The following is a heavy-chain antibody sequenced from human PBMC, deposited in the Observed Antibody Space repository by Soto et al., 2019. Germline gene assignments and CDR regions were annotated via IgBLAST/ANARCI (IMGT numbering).Heavy chain of an antibody. V-gene: IGHV3-74*01. Sequence: EVQLVESGGGLVQRGGSLRLSCAGSGFTFSSNWMHWVRQDPGKGLVWVSRLNSDGTSANYADSVKGRFTISRDNAKNTLFLQMNSLTAEDTALYYCARGPSGWYGFDYWGQGPLVTVSS. D-gene: IGHD6-19*01. J-gene: IGHJ4*02. CDR3: ARGPSGWYGFDY. CDR2: LNSDGTSA. CDR1: GFTFSSNW.